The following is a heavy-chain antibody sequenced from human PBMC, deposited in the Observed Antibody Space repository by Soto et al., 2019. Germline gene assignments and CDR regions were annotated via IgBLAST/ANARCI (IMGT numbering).Heavy chain of an antibody. J-gene: IGHJ4*02. CDR1: GSTFSSYG. V-gene: IGHV3-30*03. CDR3: ARDRVKMGYCSGGSCLTLGNFDY. D-gene: IGHD2-15*01. Sequence: PGGSLRLSCAASGSTFSSYGMHWVRQAPGKGLEWVAVISYDGSNKYYADSVKGRFTISRDNSKNTLYLQMNSLRAEDTVVYYCARDRVKMGYCSGGSCLTLGNFDYWGQGTLVTVSS. CDR2: ISYDGSNK.